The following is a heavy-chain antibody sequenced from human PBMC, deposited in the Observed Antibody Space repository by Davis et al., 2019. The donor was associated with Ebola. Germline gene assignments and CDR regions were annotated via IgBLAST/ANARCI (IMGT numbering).Heavy chain of an antibody. CDR1: GVTFTDTW. D-gene: IGHD2-2*01. CDR3: ARESPYTSPRLYYFQN. CDR2: ISGASEMT. Sequence: PGGSLRLSCAVSGVTFTDTWMTWVRQAPGKGLEWVSAISGASEMTYYADSVKGRFTISRDNYRDTLYLQMVSLRAEDTALYYCARESPYTSPRLYYFQNWGQGTLLSVSS. V-gene: IGHV3-23*01. J-gene: IGHJ4*02.